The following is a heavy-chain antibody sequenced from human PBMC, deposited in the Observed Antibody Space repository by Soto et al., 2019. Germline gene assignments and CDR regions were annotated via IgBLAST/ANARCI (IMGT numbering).Heavy chain of an antibody. D-gene: IGHD2-15*01. CDR2: IYYSGST. V-gene: IGHV4-31*03. Sequence: SETLSLTCTVSGGSISSGGYYWSWIRQHPGKGLEWIGYIYYSGSTYYNPSLKSRVTISVDTSKNQFSLKLSSVTAADTAVYYCARVYVVVAATHSPGTYYFDYWGQGTLVTVSS. J-gene: IGHJ4*02. CDR1: GGSISSGGYY. CDR3: ARVYVVVAATHSPGTYYFDY.